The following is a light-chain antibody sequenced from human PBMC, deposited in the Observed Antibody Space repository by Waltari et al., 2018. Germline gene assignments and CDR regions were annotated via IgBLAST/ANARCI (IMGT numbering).Light chain of an antibody. V-gene: IGLV2-14*01. CDR2: EVS. CDR3: SSYTNSGNVV. J-gene: IGLJ2*01. CDR1: SRYIGRYHY. Sequence: QSALPQPASVSGSPGQAITISCTGTSRYIGRYHYVPWYQQHPGKAPKLVISEVSNRPSGVSNRFSGSKSGNTASLTISGLQAEDGAHYYCSSYTNSGNVVFGGGTKLTVL.